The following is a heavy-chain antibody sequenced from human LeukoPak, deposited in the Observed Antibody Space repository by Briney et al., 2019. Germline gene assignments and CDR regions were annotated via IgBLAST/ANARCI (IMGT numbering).Heavy chain of an antibody. CDR1: GFTLNSYW. D-gene: IGHD1-26*01. J-gene: IGHJ4*02. Sequence: GGSLRLSCAASGFTLNSYWMSWVRQAPGKGLEWVANIKQDGSEKYYVDSVKGRFTISRDNAKNFLYLQMNSLRAEDTAVYYCARVESGSYPARRFDYWGQGTLVTVSS. CDR3: ARVESGSYPARRFDY. V-gene: IGHV3-7*01. CDR2: IKQDGSEK.